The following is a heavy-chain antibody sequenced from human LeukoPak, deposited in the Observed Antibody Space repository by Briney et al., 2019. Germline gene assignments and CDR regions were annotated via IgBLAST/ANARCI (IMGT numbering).Heavy chain of an antibody. CDR2: INHSGST. D-gene: IGHD6-19*01. CDR1: GGSFSGYY. CDR3: AREMGSGSEFDY. V-gene: IGHV4-34*01. Sequence: SETLSLTCAVYGGSFSGYYWSWIRQPPGKGLEWIGEINHSGSTNYNPSLKSRVTISLDTSKNQFSLKLSSVTAADTAVYYCAREMGSGSEFDYWGQGTLVTVSS. J-gene: IGHJ4*02.